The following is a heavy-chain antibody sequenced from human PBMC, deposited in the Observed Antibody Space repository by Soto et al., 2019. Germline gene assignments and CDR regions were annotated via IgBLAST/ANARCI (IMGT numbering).Heavy chain of an antibody. CDR3: ERVFPTASHYYGLDV. CDR1: GGSISTYY. CDR2: IYNSGSS. Sequence: SETLSLTCTVSGGSISTYYWSWIRQFPGQGLEWIGYIYNSGSSNYNPSLKSRVTISVDTSKNRVYLELTSVTAADTAIYYCERVFPTASHYYGLDVWGQGTTVTVSS. V-gene: IGHV4-59*01. J-gene: IGHJ6*02. D-gene: IGHD2-21*02.